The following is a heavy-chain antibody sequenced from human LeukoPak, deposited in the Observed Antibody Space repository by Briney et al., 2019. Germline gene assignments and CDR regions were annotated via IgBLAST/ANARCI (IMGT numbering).Heavy chain of an antibody. V-gene: IGHV3-30*02. CDR2: IRYDGSNK. Sequence: GGSLRLSCAASGFTFSSYGMHWVRQAPGKGLGWVAFIRYDGSNKYYADSVKGRFTISRDNSKNTLYLQMNSLRAEDTAVYYCAKDSDFSVVVPAAIGYWGQGTPVTVSS. CDR3: AKDSDFSVVVPAAIGY. J-gene: IGHJ4*02. CDR1: GFTFSSYG. D-gene: IGHD2-2*01.